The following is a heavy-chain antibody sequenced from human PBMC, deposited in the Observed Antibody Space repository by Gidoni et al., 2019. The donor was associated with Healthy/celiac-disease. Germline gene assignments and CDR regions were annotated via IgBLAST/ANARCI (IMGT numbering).Heavy chain of an antibody. J-gene: IGHJ5*02. D-gene: IGHD2-15*01. CDR3: ARGLLRIGYCSGGSCYRWFDP. Sequence: QVQLQQWGAGLLKPSETLSLTCAVYGGSFSGYSWSWIRQPPGKGLEWIGEINHSGSTNYNPSLKSRVTISVDTSKNQFSLKLSSVTAADTAVYYCARGLLRIGYCSGGSCYRWFDPWGQGTLVTVSS. CDR1: GGSFSGYS. CDR2: INHSGST. V-gene: IGHV4-34*01.